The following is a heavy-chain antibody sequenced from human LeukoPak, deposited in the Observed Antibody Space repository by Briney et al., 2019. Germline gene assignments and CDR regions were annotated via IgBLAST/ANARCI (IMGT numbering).Heavy chain of an antibody. CDR3: VQPHRDNSGYDWDY. CDR1: GFTFSSYA. Sequence: GGSLRLSCAASGFTFSSYAMHWARQAPGKGLEYVSAISSSGGSRYYADSVKGRFTISRDNSKNTLYLQMSSLRAEDTAVYYCVQPHRDNSGYDWDYWGQGTLVTVSS. J-gene: IGHJ4*02. CDR2: ISSSGGSR. D-gene: IGHD5-12*01. V-gene: IGHV3-64D*06.